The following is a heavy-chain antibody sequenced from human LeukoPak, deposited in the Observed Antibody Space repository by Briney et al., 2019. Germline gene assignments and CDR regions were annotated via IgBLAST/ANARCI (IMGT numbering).Heavy chain of an antibody. D-gene: IGHD1-26*01. Sequence: PSETLSLTCTVSGGSISSYYWSWIRQPPGKGLEWIGYIYYSGSTNYNPSLKSRVTISVDTSKNQFSLKLSSVTAADTAAYYCARHIGGYYFDYWGQGILVTVSS. CDR2: IYYSGST. J-gene: IGHJ4*02. CDR3: ARHIGGYYFDY. CDR1: GGSISSYY. V-gene: IGHV4-59*08.